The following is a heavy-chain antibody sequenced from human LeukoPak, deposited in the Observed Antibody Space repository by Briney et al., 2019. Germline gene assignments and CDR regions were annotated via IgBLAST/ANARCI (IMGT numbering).Heavy chain of an antibody. CDR2: MHPGNGNT. D-gene: IGHD2-15*01. J-gene: IGHJ4*02. CDR1: GYRFNSNY. Sequence: ASVKVSCKAPGYRFNSNYIQWVRQAPGLGPEWIGWMHPGNGNTRYAEKFQGRVTMTRDTSINTAYMDLSSLRSDDTAVYYCAREGSYCVGGDCYSFDFWGQGTQITVSS. CDR3: AREGSYCVGGDCYSFDF. V-gene: IGHV1-2*02.